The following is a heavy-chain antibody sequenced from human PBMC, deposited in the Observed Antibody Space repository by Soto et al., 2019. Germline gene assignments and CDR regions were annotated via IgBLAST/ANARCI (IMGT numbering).Heavy chain of an antibody. CDR1: SGSISSSNW. J-gene: IGHJ6*03. D-gene: IGHD3-10*01. CDR3: ARATLGFGEPNYSYYYMDV. CDR2: IYHSGST. V-gene: IGHV4-4*02. Sequence: SETLSLTCAVSSGSISSSNWWCWVRQPPGKGLEWIGEIYHSGSTNYNPSLKSRVTISVDKSKNQFSLKLSSVTAADTAVYYCARATLGFGEPNYSYYYMDVWGKVTTVTVSS.